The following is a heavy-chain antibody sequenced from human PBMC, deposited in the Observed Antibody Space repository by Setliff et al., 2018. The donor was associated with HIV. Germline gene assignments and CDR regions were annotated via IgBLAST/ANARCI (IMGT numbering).Heavy chain of an antibody. CDR3: ARAGDGSPFYYYYYMDV. CDR2: IYYSGST. Sequence: SETLSLTCTVSGGSISNYYWSWIRQPPGKGQQWIGYIYYSGSTNYNPSLKSRVTISVNTSKNQFSLKLSSVTAADTAVYYCARAGDGSPFYYYYYMDVWGKGTTVTVSS. D-gene: IGHD1-26*01. J-gene: IGHJ6*03. CDR1: GGSISNYY. V-gene: IGHV4-59*01.